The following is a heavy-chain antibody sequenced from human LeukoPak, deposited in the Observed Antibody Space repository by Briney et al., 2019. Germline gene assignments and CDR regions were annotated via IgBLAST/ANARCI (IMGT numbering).Heavy chain of an antibody. D-gene: IGHD6-13*01. V-gene: IGHV4-59*12. CDR2: IYYSGST. J-gene: IGHJ4*02. CDR3: ARDNGSSWY. CDR1: GGSISSYY. Sequence: SETLSLTCTVSGGSISSYYWSWIRQPPGKGLEWIGYIYYSGSTNYNPSLKSRVTISVDTSKNQFSLKLSSVTAADTAVYYCARDNGSSWYWGQGTLVTVSS.